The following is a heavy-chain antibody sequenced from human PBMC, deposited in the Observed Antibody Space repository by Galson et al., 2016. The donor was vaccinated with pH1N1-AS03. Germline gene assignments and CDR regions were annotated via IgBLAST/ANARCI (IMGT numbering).Heavy chain of an antibody. CDR3: AKVGIVISSGWYGRFDY. D-gene: IGHD6-19*01. J-gene: IGHJ4*02. V-gene: IGHV1-3*01. Sequence: SVKVSCKASGYSFINYAIHWVRQAPGQRLEWMGWLNSTSGNTEYSQKFQGRVTITRDTSASTASMELSSLRSEDTAVYYCAKVGIVISSGWYGRFDYRGQRTLVTVSS. CDR2: LNSTSGNT. CDR1: GYSFINYA.